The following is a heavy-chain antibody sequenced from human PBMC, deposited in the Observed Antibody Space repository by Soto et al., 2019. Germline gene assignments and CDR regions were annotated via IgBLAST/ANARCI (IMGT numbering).Heavy chain of an antibody. J-gene: IGHJ6*03. Sequence: EVQLVESGGGLVQPGGSLRLSCAASGFTFSSYSMNWVRQAPGKGLEWVSCISSSSSTIYYADSVKGRFTISRDNTKNTLYLQMNSLRAEDTAMYYCAREKGYEIWSGYYYDSYMDDWGKGTTVTGSS. D-gene: IGHD3-3*01. CDR2: ISSSSSTI. CDR1: GFTFSSYS. CDR3: AREKGYEIWSGYYYDSYMDD. V-gene: IGHV3-48*01.